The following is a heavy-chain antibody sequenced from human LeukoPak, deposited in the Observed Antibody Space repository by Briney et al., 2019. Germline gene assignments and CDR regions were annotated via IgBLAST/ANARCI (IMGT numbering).Heavy chain of an antibody. V-gene: IGHV1-18*01. CDR1: GYTFTSYG. CDR2: ISAYNGNT. D-gene: IGHD3-22*01. Sequence: ASVKVSCKASGYTFTSYGISWVRQAPGQGLEWMGWISAYNGNTNYAQKFQGRVTITADKSTSTAYMELSSLRSEDTAVYYCARDRDYYDSSGYYYSLGWFDPWGQGTLVTVSS. CDR3: ARDRDYYDSSGYYYSLGWFDP. J-gene: IGHJ5*02.